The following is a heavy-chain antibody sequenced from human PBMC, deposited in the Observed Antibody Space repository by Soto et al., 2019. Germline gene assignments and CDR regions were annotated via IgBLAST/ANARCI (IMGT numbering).Heavy chain of an antibody. D-gene: IGHD1-1*01. Sequence: SLRLSCVASGFTFSGDGMVWVRQSPGKGLEWVTTISSDGRNEHYADSVKGRFTVSRDNSKNTLYLQMDSLRDEDTAVYYCSIGGTPYFDYWGQGTLVTVSS. CDR3: SIGGTPYFDY. V-gene: IGHV3-30*03. CDR1: GFTFSGDG. CDR2: ISSDGRNE. J-gene: IGHJ4*02.